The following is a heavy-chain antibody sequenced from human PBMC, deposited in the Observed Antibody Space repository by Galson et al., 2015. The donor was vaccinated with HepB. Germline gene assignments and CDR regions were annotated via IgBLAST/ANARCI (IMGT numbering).Heavy chain of an antibody. CDR2: ISAYNGNT. Sequence: SVKVSCKASGYTFTSYGISWVRQAPGQGLEWMGWISAYNGNTNYAQKLQGRVTMTTDTSTSTAYMELRSLRSDDTAVYYCARDSLDSVRIGGSMGFDIWGQGTMVTVSS. D-gene: IGHD2-15*01. CDR3: ARDSLDSVRIGGSMGFDI. J-gene: IGHJ3*02. V-gene: IGHV1-18*01. CDR1: GYTFTSYG.